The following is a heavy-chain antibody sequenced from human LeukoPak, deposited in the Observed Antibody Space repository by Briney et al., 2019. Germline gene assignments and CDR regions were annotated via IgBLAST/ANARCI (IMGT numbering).Heavy chain of an antibody. Sequence: SETLSLTCAVYGGSFSGYYWSWIRQPPGKGLEWIGEINHSGSTNYNPSLKSRVTISVDTSKNQFSLKLSSVTAADTAVYYCARGLGYCSGGSCYSGDYYFDYWGQGTLVTVSS. CDR2: INHSGST. CDR3: ARGLGYCSGGSCYSGDYYFDY. D-gene: IGHD2-15*01. J-gene: IGHJ4*02. V-gene: IGHV4-34*01. CDR1: GGSFSGYY.